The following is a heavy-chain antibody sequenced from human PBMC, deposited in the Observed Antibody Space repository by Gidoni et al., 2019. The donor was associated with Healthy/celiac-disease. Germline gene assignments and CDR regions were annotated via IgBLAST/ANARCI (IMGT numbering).Heavy chain of an antibody. V-gene: IGHV5-51*01. CDR3: ARFRRVGTTNNWFDP. CDR2: NYPGDADT. J-gene: IGHJ5*02. CDR1: GYSFTRYW. D-gene: IGHD1-26*01. Sequence: EVQLVQSGAEVKKPGESLKISCKGSGYSFTRYWIGWVRQLPGKGLEWRGINYPGDADTRYSPSFQGQVTISADKSISTAYLQWSSLKASDTAMYYCARFRRVGTTNNWFDPWGQGTLVTVSS.